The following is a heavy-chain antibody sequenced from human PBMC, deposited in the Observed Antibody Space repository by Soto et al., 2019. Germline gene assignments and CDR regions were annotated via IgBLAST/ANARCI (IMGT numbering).Heavy chain of an antibody. V-gene: IGHV3-11*04. Sequence: GGSLRLSCAASGFTFSYYYMSWIRQAPGKGLEWVSYITHNGSTIYYADSVKGRFTISRDSSKNSVSLEMTSLRAEDTAVYYCAKGGRQWLVTSDFNYWGQGALVTVSS. CDR1: GFTFSYYY. CDR2: ITHNGSTI. J-gene: IGHJ4*02. CDR3: AKGGRQWLVTSDFNY. D-gene: IGHD6-19*01.